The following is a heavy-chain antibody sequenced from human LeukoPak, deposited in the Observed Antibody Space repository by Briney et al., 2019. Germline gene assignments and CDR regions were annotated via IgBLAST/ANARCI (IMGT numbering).Heavy chain of an antibody. CDR3: ASTTSHVDY. V-gene: IGHV4-61*02. CDR2: IYTSGST. CDR1: GGSISSGSYY. D-gene: IGHD1-14*01. J-gene: IGHJ4*02. Sequence: SQTLSLTCTVSGGSISSGSYYWSWVRQPAGKGLEWIGRIYTSGSTNYNPSLKSRVTISVDTSKNQFSLKLSSVTAADTAVYYCASTTSHVDYWGQGTLVTVS.